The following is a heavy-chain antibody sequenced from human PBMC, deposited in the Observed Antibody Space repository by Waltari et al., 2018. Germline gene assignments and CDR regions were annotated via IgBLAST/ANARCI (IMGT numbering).Heavy chain of an antibody. CDR2: IHKDGSEK. CDR1: GFTFTDYW. D-gene: IGHD7-27*01. Sequence: EVHLVESGGGLVQPGGSLRLYWAASGFTFTDYWMSWVRQAPGKGPEWVANIHKDGSEKNYVDYVKGRFTISRDNAKDSVYLQMNSLRADDTAMYYCVRDHWGPDYWGQGTLVTVSS. J-gene: IGHJ4*02. V-gene: IGHV3-7*01. CDR3: VRDHWGPDY.